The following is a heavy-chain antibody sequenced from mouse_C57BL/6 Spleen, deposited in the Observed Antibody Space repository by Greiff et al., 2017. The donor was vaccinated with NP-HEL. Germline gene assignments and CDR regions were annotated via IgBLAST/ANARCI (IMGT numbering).Heavy chain of an antibody. CDR2: IYPGDGDT. CDR3: AREGTSKTCDY. D-gene: IGHD3-3*01. J-gene: IGHJ2*01. Sequence: VQLQESGAELVKPGASVKISCKASGYAFSSYWMNWVKQRPGKGLEWIGQIYPGDGDTNYNGKFKGKATLTADKSSSTAYMQLSSLTSEDSAVYFCAREGTSKTCDYWGQGTTLTVSS. CDR1: GYAFSSYW. V-gene: IGHV1-80*01.